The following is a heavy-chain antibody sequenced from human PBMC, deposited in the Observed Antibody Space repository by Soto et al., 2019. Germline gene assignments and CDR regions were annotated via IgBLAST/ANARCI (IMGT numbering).Heavy chain of an antibody. CDR1: SGSISSSNW. V-gene: IGHV4-4*02. CDR3: ARWREIQLLSAAFDI. D-gene: IGHD2-2*01. J-gene: IGHJ3*02. CDR2: IYHSGST. Sequence: QVQLQESGPGLVKPSGTLSLTCAVSSGSISSSNWWSWVRQPPGKGLEWIGEIYHSGSTNYNPSLKSRVTISVDKSKNQFALKLSSVTAADTAVYYCARWREIQLLSAAFDIWGQGTMVTVSS.